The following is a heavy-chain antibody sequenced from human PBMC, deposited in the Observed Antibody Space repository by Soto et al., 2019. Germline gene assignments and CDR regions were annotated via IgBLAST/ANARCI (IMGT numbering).Heavy chain of an antibody. V-gene: IGHV1-69*13. Sequence: SVKVSCKASGGTFSSYAISWVRQAPGQGLEWMGGIIPIFGTANYAQKFQGRVTITADESTRTAYMELSSLRSEDTGVYYCARVPKYYYDSSGYYLVPSGFDYWGQGTLVTVSS. D-gene: IGHD3-22*01. CDR1: GGTFSSYA. J-gene: IGHJ4*02. CDR3: ARVPKYYYDSSGYYLVPSGFDY. CDR2: IIPIFGTA.